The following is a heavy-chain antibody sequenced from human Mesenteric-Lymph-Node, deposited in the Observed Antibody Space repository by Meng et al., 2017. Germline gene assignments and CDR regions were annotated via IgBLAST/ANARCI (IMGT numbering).Heavy chain of an antibody. J-gene: IGHJ4*02. Sequence: QVQLVQSGAEVKKPGDSGKVSCKASGDTFTSYGISWVRQAPGQGLEWMGWISAYDGDTKYAQNLQGRLIMTTDTSTSTAYMVLRSLRSDDTAAYYCARDPSNTSGRYAYFDYWGQGTLVTVSS. D-gene: IGHD6-19*01. CDR3: ARDPSNTSGRYAYFDY. CDR2: ISAYDGDT. V-gene: IGHV1-18*01. CDR1: GDTFTSYG.